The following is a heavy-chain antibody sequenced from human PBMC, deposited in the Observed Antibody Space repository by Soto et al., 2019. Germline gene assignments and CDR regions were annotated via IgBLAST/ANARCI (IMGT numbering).Heavy chain of an antibody. CDR1: GYTXTTYY. Sequence: SXKVSFKASGYTXTTYYIHLVRQAPGQGPEWMGIINPRGCSTTYAKNFQDRVTITRDTSSRKVYMELSSMRSEYTSVYYCARGGGFSPYYYNLDVWGQGTTGTVSS. CDR2: INPRGCST. CDR3: ARGGGFSPYYYNLDV. D-gene: IGHD2-15*01. V-gene: IGHV1-46*01. J-gene: IGHJ6*02.